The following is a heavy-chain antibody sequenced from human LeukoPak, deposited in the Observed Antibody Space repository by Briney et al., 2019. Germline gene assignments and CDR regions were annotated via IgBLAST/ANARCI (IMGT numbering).Heavy chain of an antibody. V-gene: IGHV3-30*18. CDR3: AKGVVAATNAAYYGMDV. D-gene: IGHD2-15*01. CDR2: ISYDESDK. Sequence: GRSLRLSCAASGFTFSNYGMHWVRQAPGKGLEWVAVISYDESDKYYRDSVKGRFTIPRDNSKNPLHLQMNSLRPGDTAVYYCAKGVVAATNAAYYGMDVWGQGTTVTVSS. CDR1: GFTFSNYG. J-gene: IGHJ6*02.